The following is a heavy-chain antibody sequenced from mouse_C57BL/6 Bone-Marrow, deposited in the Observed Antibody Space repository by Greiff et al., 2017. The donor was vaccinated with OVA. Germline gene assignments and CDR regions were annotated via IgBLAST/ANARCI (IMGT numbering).Heavy chain of an antibody. CDR1: GYAFTNYL. CDR2: INPGSGGT. D-gene: IGHD2-1*01. Sequence: QVQLQQSGAELVRPGPSVKVSCKASGYAFTNYLIEWVKQRPGQGLEWIGVINPGSGGTNYNEKFKGKATLTADKSSSTAYMQLSSLTSEDSAVYFCATGNYYGNSYWYFDVWGTGTTVTVSS. CDR3: ATGNYYGNSYWYFDV. J-gene: IGHJ1*03. V-gene: IGHV1-54*01.